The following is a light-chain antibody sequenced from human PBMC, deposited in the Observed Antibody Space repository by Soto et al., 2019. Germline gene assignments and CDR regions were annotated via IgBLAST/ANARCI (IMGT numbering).Light chain of an antibody. V-gene: IGLV1-51*02. CDR2: ETN. Sequence: QSVLTQPPSLSAAPGQKVTISCSGSGSNVGHNFVSWYQQLPGTAPRLLIYETNKRPSGIPDRFSGSKSGTSATLDIAGLQTGDEADYYCGTWDNNLSDMVFGGGTKLTVL. CDR1: GSNVGHNF. CDR3: GTWDNNLSDMV. J-gene: IGLJ3*02.